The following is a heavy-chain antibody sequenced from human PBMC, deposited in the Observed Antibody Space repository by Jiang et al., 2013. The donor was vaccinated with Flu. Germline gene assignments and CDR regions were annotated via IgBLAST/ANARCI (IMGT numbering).Heavy chain of an antibody. V-gene: IGHV4-39*01. CDR2: FYYSGSS. CDR3: ARHFQWEVVGIDY. Sequence: SISSSTFFWGWIRQSPGKGLEWIGSFYYSGSSYYTPSLKSRVSISVETSKNQFSLKLTSVTGADTAVYYCARHFQWEVVGIDYWGQGTLVTVSS. CDR1: SISSSTFF. J-gene: IGHJ4*02. D-gene: IGHD1-26*01.